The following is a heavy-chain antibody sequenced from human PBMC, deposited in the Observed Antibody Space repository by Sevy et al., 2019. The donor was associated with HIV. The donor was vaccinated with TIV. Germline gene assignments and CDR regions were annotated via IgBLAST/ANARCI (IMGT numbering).Heavy chain of an antibody. J-gene: IGHJ4*02. D-gene: IGHD6-19*01. CDR3: ARGPGGGKQWREPLKI. CDR1: GYTFTSYD. CDR2: MNPNSGNT. V-gene: IGHV1-8*01. Sequence: ASVKVSRKASGYTFTSYDINWVRQATGQGLEWMGWMNPNSGNTGYAQKFQGRVTMTRNTSISTAYMELSSLRSEDTAVYYCARGPGGGKQWREPLKIWGQGTLVTVSS.